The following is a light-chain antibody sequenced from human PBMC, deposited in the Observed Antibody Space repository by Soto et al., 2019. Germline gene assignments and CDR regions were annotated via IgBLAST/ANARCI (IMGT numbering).Light chain of an antibody. CDR1: QSVKNNY. CDR3: QQYGSSPT. V-gene: IGKV3-20*01. J-gene: IGKJ5*01. Sequence: EIVLTQSPDTLSLSPGDRATLSCRASQSVKNNYLVWYQQKVGQAPRLLMSGASSRATGIPDRFSGSGSGTDFTLTISRLEPEDFSVYYCQQYGSSPTFGQGTRLEIK. CDR2: GAS.